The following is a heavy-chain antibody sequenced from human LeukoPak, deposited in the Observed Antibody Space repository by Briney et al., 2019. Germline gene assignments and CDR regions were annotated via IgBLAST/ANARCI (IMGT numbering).Heavy chain of an antibody. V-gene: IGHV4-34*01. D-gene: IGHD2-21*01. CDR1: GVSVNDYY. CDR3: ARIRCGRGQDICYNH. J-gene: IGHJ5*02. Sequence: PSETLSLTCGVSGVSVNDYYWSWIRQSPEKGLEWIGEVSPGGYTTYNPSLKSRVIISEDTSENQLSLNMTSVTAADTALYYCARIRCGRGQDICYNHWALGSLVTVSS. CDR2: VSPGGYT.